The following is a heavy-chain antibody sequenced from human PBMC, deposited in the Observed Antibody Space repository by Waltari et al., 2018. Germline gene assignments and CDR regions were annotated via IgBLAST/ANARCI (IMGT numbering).Heavy chain of an antibody. V-gene: IGHV4-4*02. CDR2: VIHNGAT. J-gene: IGHJ4*01. D-gene: IGHD3-22*01. Sequence: QVQLQESGPGLVKPSETLSLTCTISSGSITRDNWWSWIRHSPGKGLEWIGEVIHNGATSYNPSRQSRVTISVDTSKNQVSLNLRSGTAADTAIYSCSSNGYYCLNNWGHGTLVTVSS. CDR3: SSNGYYCLNN. CDR1: SGSITRDNW.